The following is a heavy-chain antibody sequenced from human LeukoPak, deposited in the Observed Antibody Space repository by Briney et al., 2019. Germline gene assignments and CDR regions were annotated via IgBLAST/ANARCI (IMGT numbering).Heavy chain of an antibody. D-gene: IGHD3-10*01. J-gene: IGHJ4*02. CDR2: IYTSGTT. CDR3: ARSYFGSGTFNGFDY. Sequence: PSETLSLTCTVSGDSISNYYWSWIRQPAGKGLEWIGRIYTSGTTNYNPSLKSRVTISLDKSRNQFSLNLNSVSAADTAVYYCARSYFGSGTFNGFDYWGQGTLVTVSS. CDR1: GDSISNYY. V-gene: IGHV4-4*07.